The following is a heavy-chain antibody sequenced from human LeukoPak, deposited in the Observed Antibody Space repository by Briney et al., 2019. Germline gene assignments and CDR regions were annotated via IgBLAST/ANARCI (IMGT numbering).Heavy chain of an antibody. Sequence: PSGTLSLTCAVSGYSMSSGYYWGWIRQPPGKGLEWIGSIYHSGSTYYNPSLKSRVTISVDTSKNQFSLKLSSVTAADTAVYYCASSDCSGGSCYFDYWGQGTLVTVSS. CDR3: ASSDCSGGSCYFDY. V-gene: IGHV4-38-2*01. J-gene: IGHJ4*02. CDR1: GYSMSSGYY. D-gene: IGHD2-15*01. CDR2: IYHSGST.